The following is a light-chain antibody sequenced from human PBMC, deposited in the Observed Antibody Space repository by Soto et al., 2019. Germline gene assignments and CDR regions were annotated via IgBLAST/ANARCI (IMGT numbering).Light chain of an antibody. V-gene: IGKV3-20*01. J-gene: IGKJ5*01. CDR3: QQYGSSLIT. Sequence: EIGLTPSPGTLSFSPGEKATLSCRASQSVSSSYLAWYQQKPGQAPRLLIYGASSRATGIPDRFSGSGSGTDFTLTISRLEPEDFAVYYCQQYGSSLITFGQGTRLEIK. CDR2: GAS. CDR1: QSVSSSY.